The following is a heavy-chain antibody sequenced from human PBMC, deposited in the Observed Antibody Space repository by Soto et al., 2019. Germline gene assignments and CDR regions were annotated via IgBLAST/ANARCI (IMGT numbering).Heavy chain of an antibody. D-gene: IGHD3-22*01. CDR1: GDTFSSYA. CDR2: IIPIFGTA. CDR3: ARDGSGYRSRASPMDV. J-gene: IGHJ6*02. Sequence: QVQLVQSRAEVKKPGSSVKVSCKASGDTFSSYAISWVRQAPGQGLEWMGGIIPIFGTANYAQKFQGRVTITADESTSTAYMELSSLRSEDTAVYYCARDGSGYRSRASPMDVWGQGTTVTVSS. V-gene: IGHV1-69*01.